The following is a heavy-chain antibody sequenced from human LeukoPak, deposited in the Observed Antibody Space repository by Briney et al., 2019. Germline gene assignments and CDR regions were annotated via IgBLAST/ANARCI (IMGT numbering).Heavy chain of an antibody. CDR1: GYSFTSYW. J-gene: IGHJ5*02. CDR2: IDPADSDT. V-gene: IGHV5-51*01. CDR3: ARVYSSSWYGWFDP. D-gene: IGHD6-13*01. Sequence: GESLKISCKGSGYSFTSYWICWVRRMPGKGLEWMGIIDPADSDTRYSPSFQGQVTISADKSVSTAYLQWSSLKASDTAMYYCARVYSSSWYGWFDPWGQGNLVTVSS.